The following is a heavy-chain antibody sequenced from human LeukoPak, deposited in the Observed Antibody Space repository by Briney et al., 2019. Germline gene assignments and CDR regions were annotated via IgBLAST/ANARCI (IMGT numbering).Heavy chain of an antibody. J-gene: IGHJ1*01. CDR1: GFSLSTSGVG. D-gene: IGHD6-13*01. Sequence: SGPTLVNPTQTLTLTCTFSGFSLSTSGVGVGWIRQPPGKALEWLALIYWDDDKRYSPSLKSRLTITKDTSKNQVALTMTNMDPVDTATYYCAHFPTYSMHTHAEYFQHWGQGTLVTVSS. CDR3: AHFPTYSMHTHAEYFQH. CDR2: IYWDDDK. V-gene: IGHV2-5*02.